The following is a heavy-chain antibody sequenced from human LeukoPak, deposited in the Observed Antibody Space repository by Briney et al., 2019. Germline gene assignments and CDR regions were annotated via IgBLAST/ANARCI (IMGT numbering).Heavy chain of an antibody. CDR2: IKEDGSGK. CDR3: ATAGLFVCFDY. D-gene: IGHD3-9*01. Sequence: GGSLRLSCAASGFTFSSYWMSWVRQSPGKGLEWVANIKEDGSGKYYVDSVKGRFTISRDNAKNSLYLQVDSLRVEDTAVYYCATAGLFVCFDYWGRGTLVTVSS. CDR1: GFTFSSYW. V-gene: IGHV3-7*01. J-gene: IGHJ4*02.